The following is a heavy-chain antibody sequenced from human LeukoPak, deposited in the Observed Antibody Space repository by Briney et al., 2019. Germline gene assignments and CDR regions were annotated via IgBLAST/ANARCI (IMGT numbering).Heavy chain of an antibody. CDR3: AKASGYSSSWYSSAPYCFDY. V-gene: IGHV3-43*02. CDR2: ITGVGGST. Sequence: GGSLRLSCAVSGFTLDDYAMHWVRDAPGKGLGWGSLITGVGGSTYYADSVKGRFTISRDNSKNSLHLQINSLSTEDTALHYCAKASGYSSSWYSSAPYCFDYWGQGTLVTDSS. D-gene: IGHD6-13*01. CDR1: GFTLDDYA. J-gene: IGHJ4*02.